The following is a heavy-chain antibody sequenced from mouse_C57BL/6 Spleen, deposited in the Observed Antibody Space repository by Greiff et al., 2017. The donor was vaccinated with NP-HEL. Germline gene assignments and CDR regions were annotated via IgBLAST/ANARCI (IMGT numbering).Heavy chain of an antibody. V-gene: IGHV1-82*01. CDR3: ARWDYYGSSLVDY. CDR2: IYPGDGDT. D-gene: IGHD1-1*01. Sequence: VQLQQSGPELVKPGASVKISCKASGYAFSSSWMNWVKQRPGKGLEWIGRIYPGDGDTNYNGKFKGKATLTADKSSSTAYMQLSSLTSEDSAVYFCARWDYYGSSLVDYWGQGTSVTVSS. CDR1: GYAFSSSW. J-gene: IGHJ4*01.